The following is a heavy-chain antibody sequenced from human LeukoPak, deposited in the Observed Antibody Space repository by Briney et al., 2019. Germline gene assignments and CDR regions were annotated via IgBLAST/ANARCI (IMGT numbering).Heavy chain of an antibody. V-gene: IGHV5-51*01. Sequence: GESLQISCKGSGYSFTSYWIGWGRPMPGKGLEWMGIIYPGDSDTRYSPSFQGQVTISADKSISTAYLQWSSLKASDTAMYYCARPSGYCSSTSCSPLDYWGQGTLVTVSS. CDR3: ARPSGYCSSTSCSPLDY. CDR1: GYSFTSYW. CDR2: IYPGDSDT. D-gene: IGHD2-2*01. J-gene: IGHJ4*02.